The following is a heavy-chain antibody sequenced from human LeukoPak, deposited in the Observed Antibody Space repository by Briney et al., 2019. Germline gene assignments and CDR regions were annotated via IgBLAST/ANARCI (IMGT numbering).Heavy chain of an antibody. D-gene: IGHD5-12*01. J-gene: IGHJ6*02. CDR1: GFTFSSYG. CDR2: IWYDGSKK. V-gene: IGHV3-33*01. Sequence: GGSLRLSCAASGFTFSSYGMHWVRQAPGKGLEWVAVIWYDGSKKYYADSVKGRFTISRDNSKNTLYLQMNSLRAEDTAVYYCARDFGIVATERTMDVWGQGTTVTVSS. CDR3: ARDFGIVATERTMDV.